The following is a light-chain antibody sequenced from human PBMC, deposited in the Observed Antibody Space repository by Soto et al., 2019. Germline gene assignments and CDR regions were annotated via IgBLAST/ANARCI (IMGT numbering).Light chain of an antibody. CDR2: EGN. V-gene: IGLV2-23*03. Sequence: QSVLTQPPSVAVSPGQSITISCTGTSSGVGGYNFVSWYRQYSGEVPKLIIFEGNKRPSGVSDRFSASKSGNTASLTISGLQAEDQADYYCCSYAGFSSFVFGAGTKVTVL. CDR3: CSYAGFSSFV. J-gene: IGLJ1*01. CDR1: SSGVGGYNF.